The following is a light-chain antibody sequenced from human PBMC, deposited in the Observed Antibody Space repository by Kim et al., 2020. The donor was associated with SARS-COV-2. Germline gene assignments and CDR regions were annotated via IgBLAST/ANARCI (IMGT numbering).Light chain of an antibody. CDR3: KDYNNRTPLT. CDR2: GAS. J-gene: IGKJ4*01. Sequence: EIVMTQSPATLSVSPGERATLSCRASQSVSSNLAWYQQKPGQAPRLLIYGASTRATGIPARFSGSGSGTEFTLTISSLQSEDFAVYYCKDYNNRTPLTLGGGTKL. CDR1: QSVSSN. V-gene: IGKV3-15*01.